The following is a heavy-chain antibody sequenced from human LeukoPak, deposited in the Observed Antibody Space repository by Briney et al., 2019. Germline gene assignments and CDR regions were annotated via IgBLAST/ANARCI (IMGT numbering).Heavy chain of an antibody. CDR1: GGSISSTNYY. Sequence: SETLSLTCTVSGGSISSTNYYWGWIRQPPGKGLEWIGSMYYNGSTYYNPSLKSRVTISVDTSKNQFSLKLSSVTAADTAVYYCARGIAAANHAFDIWGQGTMVTVSS. J-gene: IGHJ3*02. CDR3: ARGIAAANHAFDI. D-gene: IGHD6-13*01. CDR2: MYYNGST. V-gene: IGHV4-39*07.